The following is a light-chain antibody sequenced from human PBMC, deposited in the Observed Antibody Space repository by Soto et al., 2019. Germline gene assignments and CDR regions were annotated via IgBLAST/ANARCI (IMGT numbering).Light chain of an antibody. CDR1: QSVSSN. CDR2: HAS. CDR3: QQYNKWPLT. V-gene: IGKV3-15*01. Sequence: EIVMTQSPATLSVSPGERATLSSRASQSVSSNLAWYQQKPGQAPRLLIYHASTRATGIPARFSGSGSGTEFTLTISSLQSEDFAVYYCQQYNKWPLTFGGGTKVEI. J-gene: IGKJ4*01.